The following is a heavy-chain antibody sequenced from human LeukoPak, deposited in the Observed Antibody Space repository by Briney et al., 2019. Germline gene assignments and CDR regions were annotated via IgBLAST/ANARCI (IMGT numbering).Heavy chain of an antibody. Sequence: GGSLRLSCAASGLNFSSRWMNWVRKAPGQGLEWVASIKEDGSEKHYVDSVKGRFTISRDNGKNSLYLQMNSLRAEDTAVYYCAGDSGWWRFDFWGQGTLVTVSS. J-gene: IGHJ4*02. CDR2: IKEDGSEK. CDR1: GLNFSSRW. D-gene: IGHD6-13*01. V-gene: IGHV3-7*03. CDR3: AGDSGWWRFDF.